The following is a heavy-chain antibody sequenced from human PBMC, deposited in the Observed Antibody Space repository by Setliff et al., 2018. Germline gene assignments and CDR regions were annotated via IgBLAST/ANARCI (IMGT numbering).Heavy chain of an antibody. CDR3: ARDRSAYNYGLDV. CDR2: VYYTGTT. J-gene: IGHJ6*02. CDR1: GGSINNYY. V-gene: IGHV4-59*01. Sequence: SETLSLTCTVSGGSINNYYWSWIRQAPGKGLEWVGYVYYTGTTNYSPSLKGRAIISVDASKNRLSLQLNSVTPADTAVYYCARDRSAYNYGLDVWGQGTTVTVS.